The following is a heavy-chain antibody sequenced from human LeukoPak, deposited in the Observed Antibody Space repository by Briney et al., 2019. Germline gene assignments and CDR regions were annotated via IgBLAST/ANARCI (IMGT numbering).Heavy chain of an antibody. V-gene: IGHV3-30*18. J-gene: IGHJ4*02. Sequence: GRSLRLSCAASGFTFSSYGMHWVRQAPGKGLEWESVISYDGGNKYYADSVKGRFTISRDNSKNTLHLQMNSLRAEDTAVYDCAKRDVPNHIKLYGDPCFVYWGEGTLVTVSS. CDR2: ISYDGGNK. CDR3: AKRDVPNHIKLYGDPCFVY. D-gene: IGHD3-3*01. CDR1: GFTFSSYG.